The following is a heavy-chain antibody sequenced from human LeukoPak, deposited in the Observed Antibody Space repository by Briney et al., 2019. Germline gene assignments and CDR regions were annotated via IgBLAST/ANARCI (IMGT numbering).Heavy chain of an antibody. J-gene: IGHJ4*02. V-gene: IGHV3-30*02. D-gene: IGHD3-3*01. CDR1: GFTFSNYG. CDR3: AKGYDWPDY. CDR2: IRSDGDNK. Sequence: GGSLRLSCAASGFTFSNYGMHWVRQAPGKGMEWVTFIRSDGDNKYYTDSVKGRFTISRDNSKNTVYLQMNSLRAEDTAVYYCAKGYDWPDYWGQGTLVTVSS.